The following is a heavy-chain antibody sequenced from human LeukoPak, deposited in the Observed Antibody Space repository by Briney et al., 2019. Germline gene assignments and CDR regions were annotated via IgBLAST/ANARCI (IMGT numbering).Heavy chain of an antibody. CDR3: ATHLSTTWPKGYFQH. J-gene: IGHJ1*01. D-gene: IGHD6-13*01. CDR1: GGSISSRTYY. CDR2: IYYSEST. V-gene: IGHV4-39*01. Sequence: SETLSLTCTVSGGSISSRTYYWGWIRQPPGKGLEWIGSIYYSESTYHNPSLKSRVTISVDTSENQFSLKLISVTAADTAVYYCATHLSTTWPKGYFQHWGRGTLVTVSS.